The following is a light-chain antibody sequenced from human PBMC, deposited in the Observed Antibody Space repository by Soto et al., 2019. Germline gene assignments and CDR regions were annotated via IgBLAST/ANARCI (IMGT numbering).Light chain of an antibody. CDR1: SGHSSYI. V-gene: IGLV4-60*02. CDR3: ETWDSNTHTV. CDR2: LEGSGSY. Sequence: QPVLTQASSASASLGSSVNLTCTLSSGHSSYIIAWHQQQPGKAPRYLMKLEGSGSYNKGSGVPDRLSGSSSGDDRYLTISNLQFEDEADYYCETWDSNTHTVFGGGTKLTVL. J-gene: IGLJ3*02.